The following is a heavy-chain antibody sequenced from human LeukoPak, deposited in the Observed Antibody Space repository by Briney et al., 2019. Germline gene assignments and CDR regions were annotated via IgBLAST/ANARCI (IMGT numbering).Heavy chain of an antibody. J-gene: IGHJ4*02. V-gene: IGHV3-21*01. CDR3: ARGQMDTAMVSQ. CDR2: ITSSGRYI. Sequence: PGGSLRLSCAASGFTFSSYSMNWVRQAPGKGLEWVSSITSSGRYIYYADSVKGRFTISRDNAKNSLYLQMNSLKAEDTAVYYCARGQMDTAMVSQWGQGTLVTVSS. CDR1: GFTFSSYS. D-gene: IGHD5-18*01.